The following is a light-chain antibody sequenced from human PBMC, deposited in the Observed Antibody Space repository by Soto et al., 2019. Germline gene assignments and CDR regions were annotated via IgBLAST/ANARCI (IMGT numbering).Light chain of an antibody. V-gene: IGKV3-20*01. CDR1: QSVSSSY. CDR2: GAS. CDR3: LQYVSSSWT. Sequence: TLSLSPGERATLSCRASQSVSSSYLAWYQQKPGQAPRLLIYGASSRATGISDRFSGSGSGTDFTLTISRLEPEDFAVYYCLQYVSSSWTFGQGTKVDI. J-gene: IGKJ1*01.